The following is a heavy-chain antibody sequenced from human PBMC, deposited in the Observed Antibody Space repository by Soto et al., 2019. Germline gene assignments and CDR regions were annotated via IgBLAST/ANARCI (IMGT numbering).Heavy chain of an antibody. Sequence: ASVKVSCKASGGTFSSYAISWVRQAPGQGLEWMGGIIPIFGTANYAQKFQGRVTITADESTSTAYMELSSLRSEDTAVYYCARVGDLGYCSGGSCYGFDPWGQGTLVTVSS. D-gene: IGHD2-15*01. V-gene: IGHV1-69*13. CDR1: GGTFSSYA. CDR3: ARVGDLGYCSGGSCYGFDP. CDR2: IIPIFGTA. J-gene: IGHJ5*02.